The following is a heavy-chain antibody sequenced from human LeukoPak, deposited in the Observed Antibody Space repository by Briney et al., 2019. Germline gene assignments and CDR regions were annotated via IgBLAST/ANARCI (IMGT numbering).Heavy chain of an antibody. J-gene: IGHJ4*02. D-gene: IGHD3-16*02. CDR3: ARYVWGSYPTFEDY. Sequence: SETLSLTCTVSGGTISSSSYYWGWIRQPPGKGLEWIGSIYYSGTTYYNPSLKSRVTISVDTSKNQFSLKLSSVTAADTAVYYCARYVWGSYPTFEDYWGQGTLVTVSS. CDR2: IYYSGTT. V-gene: IGHV4-39*07. CDR1: GGTISSSSYY.